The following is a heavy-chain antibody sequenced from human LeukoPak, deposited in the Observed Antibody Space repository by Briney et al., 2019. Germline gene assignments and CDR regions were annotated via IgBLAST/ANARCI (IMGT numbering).Heavy chain of an antibody. CDR2: IIPILGIA. D-gene: IGHD6-6*01. J-gene: IGHJ4*02. CDR3: ARGRARDRNLDY. CDR1: GYTLTELS. V-gene: IGHV1-69*04. Sequence: SVKVSCKVSGYTLTELSMHWVRQAPGQGLEWMGRIIPILGIANYAQKFQGRVTVTADKSTSTAYMELSSLRSEDTAVYYCARGRARDRNLDYWGQGTLVTVSS.